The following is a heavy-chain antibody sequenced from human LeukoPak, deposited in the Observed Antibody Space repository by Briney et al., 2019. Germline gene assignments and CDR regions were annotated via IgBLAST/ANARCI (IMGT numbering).Heavy chain of an antibody. CDR1: GGSISSYY. V-gene: IGHV4-59*01. D-gene: IGHD3-10*01. Sequence: SETLSLTCTVSGGSISSYYWSWIRQPPGKGLEWIGYIYYSGSTNYNPSLKSRVTISVDTSKNKFSLKLSSVTAADTAVYYCARGATMVRGVITKSNWFDPWGQGTLVTVSS. CDR3: ARGATMVRGVITKSNWFDP. CDR2: IYYSGST. J-gene: IGHJ5*02.